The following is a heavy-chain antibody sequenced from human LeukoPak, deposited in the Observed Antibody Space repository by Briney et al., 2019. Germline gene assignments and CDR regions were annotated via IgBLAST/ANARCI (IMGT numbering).Heavy chain of an antibody. J-gene: IGHJ6*03. CDR1: GFTFSSYE. CDR3: AREVATADYYYYMDV. CDR2: ISSSGSTI. V-gene: IGHV3-48*03. Sequence: PGGSLRLSCAASGFTFSSYEMNWVRQAPGKGLEWVSYISSSGSTIYYADSVKGRFTISRDNAKNSLYLQMNSLRAEDTALYYCAREVATADYYYYMDVWGKGTTVTVSS. D-gene: IGHD5-18*01.